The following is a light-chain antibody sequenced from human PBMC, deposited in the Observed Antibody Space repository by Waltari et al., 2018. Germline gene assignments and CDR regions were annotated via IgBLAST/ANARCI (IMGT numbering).Light chain of an antibody. CDR1: EDINTW. J-gene: IGKJ4*01. CDR2: DAA. Sequence: DVQMTQSPSTLSASVGDRVTITCRASEDINTWLAWYQQKPGKAPKLLNPDAASLKSGVPSRFSGSGSGTDFTLTITSMQPDDFATYYCQHYKNFPLTFGGGTNVEV. V-gene: IGKV1-5*01. CDR3: QHYKNFPLT.